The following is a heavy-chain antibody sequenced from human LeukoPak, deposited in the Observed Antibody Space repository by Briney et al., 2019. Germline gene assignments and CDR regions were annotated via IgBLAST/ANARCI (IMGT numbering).Heavy chain of an antibody. CDR2: ISGSAGDI. J-gene: IGHJ4*02. Sequence: GGSLRLSCVVSGLTFSRYPMTWVRQAPGKGLEGVSTISGSAGDIHYADSVKGRFTISRDNAKNTLYLQMNSLRVEDTAVYYCAKHQEGYDYWGQGTLVTVSS. V-gene: IGHV3-23*01. D-gene: IGHD2-2*01. CDR1: GLTFSRYP. CDR3: AKHQEGYDY.